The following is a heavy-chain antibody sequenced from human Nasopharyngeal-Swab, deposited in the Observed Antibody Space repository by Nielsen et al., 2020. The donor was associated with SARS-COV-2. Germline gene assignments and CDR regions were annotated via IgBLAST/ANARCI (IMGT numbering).Heavy chain of an antibody. CDR3: ARDGGGYSSSSGLDY. CDR2: ISYDGSNK. D-gene: IGHD6-6*01. CDR1: GFTFSSYA. J-gene: IGHJ4*02. V-gene: IGHV3-30-3*01. Sequence: GESLKISCAASGFTFSSYAMHWVRQAPGKGLEWVAVISYDGSNKYYADSVKGRFTISRDNSKNTLYLQMNSLRAEVTAVYYCARDGGGYSSSSGLDYWGQGTLVTVSS.